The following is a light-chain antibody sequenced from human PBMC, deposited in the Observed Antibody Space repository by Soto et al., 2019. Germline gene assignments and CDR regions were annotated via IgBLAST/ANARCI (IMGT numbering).Light chain of an antibody. CDR3: VLFMGSGLWV. CDR2: STN. Sequence: QTVVTQEPSFSVSPGGTVTLTCGLSSGSVFTNSYPSWYQQTPGQAPRTLIYSTNTRSSGVPDRFSGSILGNKAALTITGAQADDESDYYCVLFMGSGLWVFGGGTQLTVL. CDR1: SGSVFTNSY. V-gene: IGLV8-61*01. J-gene: IGLJ3*02.